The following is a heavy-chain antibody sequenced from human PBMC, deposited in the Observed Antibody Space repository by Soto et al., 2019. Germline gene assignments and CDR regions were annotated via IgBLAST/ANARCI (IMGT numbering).Heavy chain of an antibody. CDR3: ASSRDYGDYQHS. CDR1: GGSVSSGSYY. J-gene: IGHJ4*02. V-gene: IGHV4-61*01. Sequence: QVQLQESGPGLVKPSETLSPTCTVSGGSVSSGSYYWSWIRQPPGKGLEWIGYIYYSGSTNYNPSLKSRVTISVDTSKNQFSLKLSSVTAADTAVYYCASSRDYGDYQHSWGQGTLVTVSS. D-gene: IGHD4-17*01. CDR2: IYYSGST.